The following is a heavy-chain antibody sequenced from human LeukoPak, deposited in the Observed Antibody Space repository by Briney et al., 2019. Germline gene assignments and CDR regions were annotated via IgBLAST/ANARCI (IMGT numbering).Heavy chain of an antibody. Sequence: PGGSLRLSCAASEFTFSTYAMTWIRQAPGKGLEWVSYISSSGSTIYYADSVKGRFTISRDNAKNSLYLQMNSLRAEDTAVYYCARDPYCGGDCYSGGYFDYWGQGTLVTVSS. D-gene: IGHD2-21*02. J-gene: IGHJ4*02. CDR3: ARDPYCGGDCYSGGYFDY. CDR2: ISSSGSTI. V-gene: IGHV3-11*01. CDR1: EFTFSTYA.